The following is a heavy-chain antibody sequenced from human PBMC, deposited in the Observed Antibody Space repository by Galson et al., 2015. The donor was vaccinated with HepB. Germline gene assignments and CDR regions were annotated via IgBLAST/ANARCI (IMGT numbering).Heavy chain of an antibody. CDR1: GFTFSDYY. D-gene: IGHD3-10*01. J-gene: IGHJ6*02. CDR3: ARLDYYGSGSTFYYYYGMDV. V-gene: IGHV3-11*06. Sequence: SLRLSCAASGFTFSDYYMSWIRQAPGKGLEWVSYISSSSSYTNYADSVKGRFTTSRDNAKNSLYLQMNSLRAEDTAVYYCARLDYYGSGSTFYYYYGMDVWGQGTTVTVSS. CDR2: ISSSSSYT.